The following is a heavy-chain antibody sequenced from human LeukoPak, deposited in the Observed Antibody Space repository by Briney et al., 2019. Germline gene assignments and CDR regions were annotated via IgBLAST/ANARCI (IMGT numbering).Heavy chain of an antibody. J-gene: IGHJ5*02. CDR3: ARGGYCSSTSCENWFDP. CDR1: GGSISSGGYS. D-gene: IGHD2-2*01. Sequence: PSETLSLTCAVSGGSISSGGYSWSWIRQPPGKGLEWIGYIYHSGSTYYNPSLKSRVTISVDRSKNQFSLKLSSVTAADTAVYCCARGGYCSSTSCENWFDPWGQGTLVTVSS. CDR2: IYHSGST. V-gene: IGHV4-30-2*01.